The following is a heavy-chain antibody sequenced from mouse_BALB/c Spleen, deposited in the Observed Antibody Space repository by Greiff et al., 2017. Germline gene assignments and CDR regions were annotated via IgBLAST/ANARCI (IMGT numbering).Heavy chain of an antibody. V-gene: IGHV5-6-2*01. CDR1: GFTFSDYY. CDR3: ARHDWDYYGSSYDY. Sequence: EVQGVESGGGLVKPGGSLKLSCAASGFTFSDYYMYWVRQTPEKRLELVAAINSNGGSTYYPDTVKGRFTISRDNAKNTLYLQMSSLKSEDTALYYCARHDWDYYGSSYDYWGQGTTLTVSS. CDR2: INSNGGST. D-gene: IGHD1-1*01. J-gene: IGHJ2*01.